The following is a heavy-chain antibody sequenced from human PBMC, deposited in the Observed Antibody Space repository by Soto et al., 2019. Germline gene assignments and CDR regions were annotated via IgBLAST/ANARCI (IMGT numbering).Heavy chain of an antibody. CDR2: IRSKANSYAT. CDR1: GFTFSGSA. D-gene: IGHD5-12*01. V-gene: IGHV3-73*01. Sequence: GGSLRLSCAASGFTFSGSAMHWVRQASGKGLEWVGRIRSKANSYATAYAASVKGRFTISRDDSKNTAYLQMNSLKTEDTAVYYCTSSSGYDFNYYYMDVWGKGTTVTVSS. CDR3: TSSSGYDFNYYYMDV. J-gene: IGHJ6*03.